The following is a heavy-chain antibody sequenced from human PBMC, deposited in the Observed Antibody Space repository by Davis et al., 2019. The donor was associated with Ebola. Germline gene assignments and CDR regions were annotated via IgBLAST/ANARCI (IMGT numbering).Heavy chain of an antibody. J-gene: IGHJ4*02. CDR1: GFTFSSYA. D-gene: IGHD2-21*02. Sequence: GESLKISCAASGFTFSSYAMTWVRQAPGKGLEWVSTISGSTGNTHYADSVKGRFTTSRDNSKNTLYLQMNSLRPEDTAVYYCAKVYEAYCGGDCYSQFEYWGQGTLVTVSS. CDR2: ISGSTGNT. CDR3: AKVYEAYCGGDCYSQFEY. V-gene: IGHV3-23*01.